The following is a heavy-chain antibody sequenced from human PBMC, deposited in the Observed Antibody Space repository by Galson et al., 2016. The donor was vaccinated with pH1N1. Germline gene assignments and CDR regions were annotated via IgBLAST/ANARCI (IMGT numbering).Heavy chain of an antibody. CDR2: IYWDDDK. D-gene: IGHD4-17*01. J-gene: IGHJ4*02. CDR3: GRNGYGDYVGYFDY. CDR1: GFSLSTSGVG. Sequence: PALVKPTQTLTLTCTFSGFSLSTSGVGVGWIRQPPGKALEWLALIYWDDDKRYSPSLKSRLTITKDTSKNQVVLTMTNMDPVDTATYYCGRNGYGDYVGYFDYWGQGTLVTVSS. V-gene: IGHV2-5*02.